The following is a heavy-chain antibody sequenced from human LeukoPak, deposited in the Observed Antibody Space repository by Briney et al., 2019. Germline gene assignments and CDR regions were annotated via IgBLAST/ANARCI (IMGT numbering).Heavy chain of an antibody. CDR1: GFTFSKYS. D-gene: IGHD6-13*01. V-gene: IGHV3-48*01. Sequence: GGSLRLSCAASGFTFSKYSMTWVRQAPGKGLEWVSYISSTSSIIHYADSVKGRFTISRDNGKNSLYMQMNSLRAEDTAVYYCARGGPAAGRFDYWGQGTLVTVSS. CDR3: ARGGPAAGRFDY. CDR2: ISSTSSII. J-gene: IGHJ4*02.